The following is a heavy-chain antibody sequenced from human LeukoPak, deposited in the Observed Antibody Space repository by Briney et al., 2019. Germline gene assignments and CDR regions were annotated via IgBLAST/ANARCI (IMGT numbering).Heavy chain of an antibody. D-gene: IGHD6-19*01. Sequence: GASVKVSCKASGYIFTNYGISWVRQAPGQGLEWMGWINPNSGGTNYAQKFQGRVTMTRDTSISTAYMELSGLRSEDTAFYFCARDEVAGTYYFDNWGQGTLVTVSS. J-gene: IGHJ4*02. CDR2: INPNSGGT. CDR1: GYIFTNYG. V-gene: IGHV1-2*02. CDR3: ARDEVAGTYYFDN.